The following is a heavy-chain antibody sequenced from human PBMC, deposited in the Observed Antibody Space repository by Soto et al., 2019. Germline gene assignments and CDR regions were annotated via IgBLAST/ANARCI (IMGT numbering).Heavy chain of an antibody. Sequence: QIQLVQSGADVRKPGASVKVSCTASGYTFTTYAMHWVRQAPGQRPEWMGWINVDNGNTKYSQNFQCRVTITRDTSASTAYMELSGLTYGDTGVYFCARDGRYRYGSYSHYGMDVWGQGTTVIVSS. CDR2: INVDNGNT. J-gene: IGHJ6*02. V-gene: IGHV1-3*01. CDR3: ARDGRYRYGSYSHYGMDV. CDR1: GYTFTTYA. D-gene: IGHD3-16*02.